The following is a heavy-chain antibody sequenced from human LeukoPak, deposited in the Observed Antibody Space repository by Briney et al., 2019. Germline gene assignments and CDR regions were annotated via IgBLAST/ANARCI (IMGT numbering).Heavy chain of an antibody. CDR3: ARANMVRGVGSFFDRNWFDP. CDR1: GYTFRSYG. Sequence: ASVKVSCKASGYTFRSYGISWVRQAPGQGLEWMGWISAYNGNTNSAQKIQGRVTMTTDTSTSTAYMELRSLRSDDTAVYYCARANMVRGVGSFFDRNWFDPWGQGTLVTVSS. CDR2: ISAYNGNT. V-gene: IGHV1-18*01. J-gene: IGHJ5*02. D-gene: IGHD3-10*01.